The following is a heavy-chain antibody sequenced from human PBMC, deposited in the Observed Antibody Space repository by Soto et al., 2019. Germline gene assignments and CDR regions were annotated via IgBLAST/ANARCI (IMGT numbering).Heavy chain of an antibody. Sequence: ASVKVSCKASGYTFTSYAMHWVRQAPGQRLEWMGWINAGNGNTKYSQKFQGRVTITRDTSASTAYMELSSLRSEDTAVYYCARGGKQEAEYYFDYWGQGTLVTVSS. CDR3: ARGGKQEAEYYFDY. D-gene: IGHD2-15*01. CDR2: INAGNGNT. J-gene: IGHJ4*02. CDR1: GYTFTSYA. V-gene: IGHV1-3*01.